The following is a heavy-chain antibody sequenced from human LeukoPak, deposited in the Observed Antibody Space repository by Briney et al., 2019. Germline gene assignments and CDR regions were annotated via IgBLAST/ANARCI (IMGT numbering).Heavy chain of an antibody. CDR1: GGSFSGYY. V-gene: IGHV4-59*08. Sequence: SETLSLTCAVYGGSFSGYYWSWIRQPPGKGLEWIGYIYYSGSTNYNPSLKSRVTISVDTSKNQFSLKLSSVTAADTAVYYCARHPPSYSSSSGFDYWGQGTLVTVSS. D-gene: IGHD6-6*01. J-gene: IGHJ4*02. CDR3: ARHPPSYSSSSGFDY. CDR2: IYYSGST.